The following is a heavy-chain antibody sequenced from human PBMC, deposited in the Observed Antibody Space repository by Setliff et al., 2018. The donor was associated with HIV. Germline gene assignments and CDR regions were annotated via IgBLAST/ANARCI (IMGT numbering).Heavy chain of an antibody. J-gene: IGHJ4*02. CDR1: GYTFTGYY. CDR2: ISPDNANT. V-gene: IGHV1-2*02. CDR3: ARQLSNSFDY. D-gene: IGHD1-1*01. Sequence: ASVKVSCKASGYTFTGYYIHWVRRAPGQGLEWMGWISPDNANTRISQRFRGSVTMTRDRSINTAYMEFSGLTSDDTAVYYCARQLSNSFDYWGQGTLVTVSS.